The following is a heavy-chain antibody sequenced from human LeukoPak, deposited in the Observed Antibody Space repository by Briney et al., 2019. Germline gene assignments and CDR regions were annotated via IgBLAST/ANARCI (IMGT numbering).Heavy chain of an antibody. Sequence: GGSLRLSCAASGFTFSTYALHWVRQAPGKGLEWVAAISFDETNTYYADSVKGRFTISRDNSKNTLYLQMNSLRAEDTAVYYCAKDKEGSSGYYYWGQGTLVTVSS. V-gene: IGHV3-30*04. D-gene: IGHD3-22*01. J-gene: IGHJ4*02. CDR3: AKDKEGSSGYYY. CDR2: ISFDETNT. CDR1: GFTFSTYA.